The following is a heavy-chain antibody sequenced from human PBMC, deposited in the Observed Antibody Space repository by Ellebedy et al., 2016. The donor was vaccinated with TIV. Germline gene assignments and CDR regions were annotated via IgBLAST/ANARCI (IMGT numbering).Heavy chain of an antibody. Sequence: GESLKISCVASGFTFSHYAMHWVRQAPGKGLEWVAVIWYDGSNEFYADSVKGRFTISRDNSKNTLYLQMNSLRAEDTAVYYCAKRITMVRGVVTHYYYAMDVWGQGTTVTVSS. CDR3: AKRITMVRGVVTHYYYAMDV. V-gene: IGHV3-33*08. J-gene: IGHJ6*02. D-gene: IGHD3-10*01. CDR1: GFTFSHYA. CDR2: IWYDGSNE.